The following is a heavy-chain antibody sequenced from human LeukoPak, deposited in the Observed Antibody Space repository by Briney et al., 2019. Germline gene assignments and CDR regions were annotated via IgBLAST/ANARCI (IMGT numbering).Heavy chain of an antibody. Sequence: PSETLSLTCTVSGGSISSSSYYWGWIRQPSGKGLEWIGSIYYSGSTYYNPSLKSRVTISVDTSKNQFSLKLSSVTAADTAVYYCARRYCSGGSCYSDNWFDPWGQGTLVTVSS. D-gene: IGHD2-15*01. CDR1: GGSISSSSYY. J-gene: IGHJ5*02. CDR3: ARRYCSGGSCYSDNWFDP. V-gene: IGHV4-39*01. CDR2: IYYSGST.